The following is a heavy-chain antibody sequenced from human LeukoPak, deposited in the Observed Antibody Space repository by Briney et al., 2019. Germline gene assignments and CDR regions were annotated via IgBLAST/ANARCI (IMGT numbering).Heavy chain of an antibody. CDR2: IIPILGIA. CDR3: ARDDVADYYGSGRYCL. J-gene: IGHJ4*02. D-gene: IGHD3-10*01. Sequence: SVKVSCKASGGTFISYAISWVRQAPGQGLEWMGRIIPILGIANYAQKFQGRVTITADKSTSTAYMELSSLRSEDTAVYYCARDDVADYYGSGRYCLWGQGTLVTVSS. CDR1: GGTFISYA. V-gene: IGHV1-69*04.